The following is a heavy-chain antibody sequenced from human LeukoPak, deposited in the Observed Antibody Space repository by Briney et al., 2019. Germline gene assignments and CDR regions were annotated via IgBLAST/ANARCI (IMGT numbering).Heavy chain of an antibody. J-gene: IGHJ4*02. D-gene: IGHD2-15*01. CDR3: ARGYCSGGSCYSGFFDH. CDR2: ISSSGSTI. CDR1: GFTFSTYA. V-gene: IGHV3-11*01. Sequence: GGSLRLSCAASGFTFSTYAMSWIRQAPGKGLEWVSYISSSGSTIYYADSVKGRFTISRDNAKNSLYLQMNSLRAEDTAVYYCARGYCSGGSCYSGFFDHWGQGTLVTVSS.